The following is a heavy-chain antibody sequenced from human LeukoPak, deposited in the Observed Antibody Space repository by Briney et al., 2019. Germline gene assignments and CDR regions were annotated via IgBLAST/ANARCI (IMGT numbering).Heavy chain of an antibody. CDR1: GFTFSSYA. CDR3: AKGQTTVTDFSDAFDI. CDR2: ISWNSGSI. J-gene: IGHJ3*02. V-gene: IGHV3-9*03. D-gene: IGHD4-17*01. Sequence: GGSLRLSCAASGFTFSSYAMHWVRQAPGKGLEWVSGISWNSGSIGYADSVKGRFTISRDNAKNSLYLQMNSLRAEDMALYYCAKGQTTVTDFSDAFDIWGQGTMVTVSS.